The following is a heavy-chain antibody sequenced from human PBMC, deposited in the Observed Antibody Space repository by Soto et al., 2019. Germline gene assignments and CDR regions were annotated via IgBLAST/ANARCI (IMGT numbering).Heavy chain of an antibody. Sequence: ASVKVSCKASGYTFTSYGISWVRQAPGQGLEWMGWISAYNGNTNYAQKLQGRVTMTTDTSTSTAYMELRSLRSDDTAVYYCARWEYYYDSSGKHNWFDPWGQGTLVTAPQ. V-gene: IGHV1-18*01. CDR1: GYTFTSYG. J-gene: IGHJ5*02. CDR3: ARWEYYYDSSGKHNWFDP. D-gene: IGHD3-22*01. CDR2: ISAYNGNT.